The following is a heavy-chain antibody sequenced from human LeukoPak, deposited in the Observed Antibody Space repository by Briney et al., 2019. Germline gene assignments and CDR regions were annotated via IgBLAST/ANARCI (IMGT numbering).Heavy chain of an antibody. CDR3: AKGSLVGATTPFDY. D-gene: IGHD1-26*01. CDR1: GFTFSSYG. CDR2: IWYDGSNK. V-gene: IGHV3-33*06. J-gene: IGHJ4*02. Sequence: PGRSLRLSCAASGFTFSSYGMHWVRQAPGKGLEWVAVIWYDGSNKYYADSVKGRFTISRDNSKNTLYLQMNSLRAEDTAVCYCAKGSLVGATTPFDYWGQGSLVTVSS.